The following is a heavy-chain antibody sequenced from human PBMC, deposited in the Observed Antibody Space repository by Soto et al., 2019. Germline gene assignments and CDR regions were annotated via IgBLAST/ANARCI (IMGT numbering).Heavy chain of an antibody. CDR3: ARDTGIVGATDY. V-gene: IGHV1-18*01. CDR2: ISAYNGNT. CDR1: GYTFTSYD. D-gene: IGHD1-26*01. Sequence: QIQLVQCGAEVKKPGASVKVSCKASGYTFTSYDITWVRQAPGQGLEWMGWISAYNGNTNYAQKFQGRVTMTAHTSTSTAYMELRSLRSDDTAVYYCARDTGIVGATDYWGQGTLVTVSS. J-gene: IGHJ4*02.